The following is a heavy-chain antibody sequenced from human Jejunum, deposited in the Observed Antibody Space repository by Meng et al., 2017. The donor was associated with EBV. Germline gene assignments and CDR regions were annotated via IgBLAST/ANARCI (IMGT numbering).Heavy chain of an antibody. CDR3: ARNWNF. CDR1: GGSVSSGTYY. Sequence: QVQLQESGPGLVKPSETLSLTCTVSGGSVSSGTYYWTWIRQPPGKGLEWIGYIYNSGSTNYNPSLKSRVTISLDTSKNQFSLKLSSVTAADTAMYYRARNWNFWGQGTLVTVSS. D-gene: IGHD1-1*01. V-gene: IGHV4-61*01. J-gene: IGHJ4*02. CDR2: IYNSGST.